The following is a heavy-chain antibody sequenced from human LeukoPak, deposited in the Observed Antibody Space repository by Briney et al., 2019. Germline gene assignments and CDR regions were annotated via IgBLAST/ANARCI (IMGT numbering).Heavy chain of an antibody. CDR1: GYTFTGYF. CDR2: INPNTGGT. Sequence: GASVKVSCKASGYTFTGYFMHWVRQAPGQGLEWMGWINPNTGGTNYEQHFQGRVTMTTDTSISTAYMELSRLRSDDTAVYYCARDQGWYKDYWGQGTLVTVSS. V-gene: IGHV1-2*02. D-gene: IGHD6-19*01. CDR3: ARDQGWYKDY. J-gene: IGHJ4*02.